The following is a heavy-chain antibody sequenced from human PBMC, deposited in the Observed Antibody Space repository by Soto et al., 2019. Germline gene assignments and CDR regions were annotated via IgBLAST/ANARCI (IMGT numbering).Heavy chain of an antibody. Sequence: PKTQWLSCTVAGGSSGGSGYYWDWIRQPPVAGLEWVRSIYYSWSTYYNPSLKSPVTISVDTYKNQFSLKLSSVTAADMAVYYCARGSILVVVAANQLHNWFDPWRQGTPVTSPQ. V-gene: IGHV4-39*01. D-gene: IGHD2-15*01. CDR2: IYYSWST. CDR3: ARGSILVVVAANQLHNWFDP. J-gene: IGHJ5*02. CDR1: GGSSGGSGYY.